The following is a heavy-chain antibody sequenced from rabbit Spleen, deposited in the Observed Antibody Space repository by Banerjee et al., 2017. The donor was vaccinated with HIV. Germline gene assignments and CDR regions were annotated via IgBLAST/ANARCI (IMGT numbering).Heavy chain of an antibody. V-gene: IGHV1S40*01. CDR3: ASDIYGHGGFSL. Sequence: QSLEESGGGLVKPGASLTLTCKASGFSFSSGYYMSWVRQAPGKGLEWIGCIATGSGSTWYASWAKGRFTISKASSTTATLQMTSLAAADTATYFCASDIYGHGGFSLWGPGTLVTVS. CDR1: GFSFSSGYY. J-gene: IGHJ4*01. D-gene: IGHD6-1*01. CDR2: IATGSGST.